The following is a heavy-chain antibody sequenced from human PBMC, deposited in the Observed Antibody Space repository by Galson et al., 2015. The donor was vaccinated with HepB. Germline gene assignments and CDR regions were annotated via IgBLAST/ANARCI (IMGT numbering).Heavy chain of an antibody. V-gene: IGHV3-30*02. CDR2: IRYDGSNK. CDR1: GFTFSSYG. J-gene: IGHJ4*02. CDR3: AKNLGATNLFDY. D-gene: IGHD5-12*01. Sequence: SLRLSCAASGFTFSSYGMHWVRQAPGKGLEWVAFIRYDGSNKYYADSVKGRFTISRDNSKNTLYLQMNSLRAEDTAVYYCAKNLGATNLFDYWGQGTLVTVSS.